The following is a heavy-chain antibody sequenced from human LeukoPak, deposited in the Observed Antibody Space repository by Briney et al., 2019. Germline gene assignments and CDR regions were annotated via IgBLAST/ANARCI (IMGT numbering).Heavy chain of an antibody. CDR1: GGSISSHY. CDR2: IYYSGST. J-gene: IGHJ4*02. D-gene: IGHD3-3*01. Sequence: PSETLSLTCTVSGGSISSHYWSWIRQPPGKGLEWIGYIYYSGSTNYNPSLKSRVTISVDTSKNQFSLKLSSVTAADTAVYYCARYCDFWSGFDYWGQGTLVTVSS. V-gene: IGHV4-59*11. CDR3: ARYCDFWSGFDY.